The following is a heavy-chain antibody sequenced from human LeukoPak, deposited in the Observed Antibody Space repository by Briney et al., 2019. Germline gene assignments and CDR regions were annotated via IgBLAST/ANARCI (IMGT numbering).Heavy chain of an antibody. V-gene: IGHV3-7*01. CDR3: ARFGLPYSIDL. D-gene: IGHD3-16*01. CDR2: IRPDGSAI. CDR1: GFTFNQHS. Sequence: GGSLRLSCIASGFTFNQHSMSWVRQAPGKGLEGVASIRPDGSAIFYVDSVKGRFTFSRDNAKNSLDLQMNSLRAEDKAVYYCARFGLPYSIDLWGQGTMVTVSS. J-gene: IGHJ6*02.